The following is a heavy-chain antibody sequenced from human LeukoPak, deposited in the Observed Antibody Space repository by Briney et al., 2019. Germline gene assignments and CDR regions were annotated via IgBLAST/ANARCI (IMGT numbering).Heavy chain of an antibody. CDR1: GGSISSSSYY. Sequence: SETLSLTCTVSGGSISSSSYYWGWIRQPPGKGLEWIGSIYYSGSTYYNPSLKSRVTISVDTSKNQFSLKLSSVTAADTAVYYCARGYSSGWYWFDPWGQGTLVTVSS. V-gene: IGHV4-39*07. D-gene: IGHD6-19*01. CDR3: ARGYSSGWYWFDP. J-gene: IGHJ5*02. CDR2: IYYSGST.